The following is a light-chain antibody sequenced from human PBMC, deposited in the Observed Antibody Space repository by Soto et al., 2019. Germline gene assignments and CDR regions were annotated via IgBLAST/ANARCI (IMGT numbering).Light chain of an antibody. Sequence: AIQLTQSPSSLSASVGDRVTITCRASQGISSALAWYQQKPGKAPKLLIYDASSLESGVPSRFSGSGSGTDFTLTISSLQPEDFATYYCQQFTSRSITFGHGTRLEIK. CDR1: QGISSA. CDR3: QQFTSRSIT. V-gene: IGKV1-13*02. J-gene: IGKJ5*01. CDR2: DAS.